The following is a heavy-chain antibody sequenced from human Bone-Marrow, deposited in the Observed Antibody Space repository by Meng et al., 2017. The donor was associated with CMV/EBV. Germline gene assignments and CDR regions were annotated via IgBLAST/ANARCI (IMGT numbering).Heavy chain of an antibody. CDR2: IQYDGSNK. CDR1: GFTFSYYG. V-gene: IGHV3-30*02. D-gene: IGHD2-2*01. CDR3: AKDHAPAAMAGYWFDP. J-gene: IGHJ5*02. Sequence: GESLKISCAASGFTFSYYGMHWVRQAPGKGLEWVAFIQYDGSNKYYADSVKGRFTISRDNSKTTLYLQMNSLRAEDTAVYYCAKDHAPAAMAGYWFDPWGQGTLVTVSS.